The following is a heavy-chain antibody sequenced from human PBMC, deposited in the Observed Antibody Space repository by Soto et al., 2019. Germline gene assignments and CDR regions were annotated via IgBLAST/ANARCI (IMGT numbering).Heavy chain of an antibody. J-gene: IGHJ4*02. CDR1: GFTFSSYA. D-gene: IGHD3-22*01. CDR2: ISYDGSNK. V-gene: IGHV3-30-3*01. Sequence: QVQLVESGGGVVQPGRSLRLSCAASGFTFSSYAMHWVRQAPGKGLEWVAVISYDGSNKYYADSVKGRFTISRDKSKNTLYLQMNSLRAEDTAVYYCAREVVDDYYDSSGSLDYWGQGTLVTVSS. CDR3: AREVVDDYYDSSGSLDY.